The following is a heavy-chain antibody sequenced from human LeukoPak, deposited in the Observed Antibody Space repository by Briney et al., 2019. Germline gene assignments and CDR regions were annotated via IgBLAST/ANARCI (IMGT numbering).Heavy chain of an antibody. V-gene: IGHV3-23*01. D-gene: IGHD2-8*01. Sequence: PGGSLRLPCAASRFTFSSYAMTWVRQAPGKGLEWVSVVSGSGDTTYYADSVKGRFTISRDNSKNTLYLQINSLRAEDTAVYYCVREVYAFDYWGQGTLVTVSS. CDR2: VSGSGDTT. CDR1: RFTFSSYA. J-gene: IGHJ4*02. CDR3: VREVYAFDY.